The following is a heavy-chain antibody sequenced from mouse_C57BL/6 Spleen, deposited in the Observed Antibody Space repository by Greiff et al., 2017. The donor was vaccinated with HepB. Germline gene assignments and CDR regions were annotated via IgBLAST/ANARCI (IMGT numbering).Heavy chain of an antibody. Sequence: QVQLQQSGAELVKPGASVKLSCKASGYTFTSYWMQWVKQRPGQGLEWIGEIDPSDSYTNYNQKFKGKATLTVDTSSSTAYMQLSSLTSEDSAVYYCARSYYGSSYVNWYFDVWGTGTTVTVSS. V-gene: IGHV1-50*01. CDR2: IDPSDSYT. J-gene: IGHJ1*03. CDR1: GYTFTSYW. CDR3: ARSYYGSSYVNWYFDV. D-gene: IGHD1-1*01.